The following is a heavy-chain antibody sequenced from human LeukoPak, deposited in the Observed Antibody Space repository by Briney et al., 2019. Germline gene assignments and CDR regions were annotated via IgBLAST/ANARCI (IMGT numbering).Heavy chain of an antibody. Sequence: ASVKVSCKASGYTFTSHYMHWVRQAPGQGLEWMGLINPSGSSTLYAQKFQGRVTMTRDMSTTTDYMELSSLRPDDMAVYYCARGRGTIGSNRDFYFYYYMDIWGNGTTVTVSS. D-gene: IGHD2-21*01. CDR1: GYTFTSHY. CDR3: ARGRGTIGSNRDFYFYYYMDI. V-gene: IGHV1-46*01. CDR2: INPSGSST. J-gene: IGHJ6*03.